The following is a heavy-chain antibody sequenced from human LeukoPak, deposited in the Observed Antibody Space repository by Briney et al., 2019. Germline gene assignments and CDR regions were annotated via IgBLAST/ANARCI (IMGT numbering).Heavy chain of an antibody. Sequence: SETLSLTCAVYGGSFSGYYWSWIRQPPGKGLEWIGEINHSGSTNYNPSLKSRVTISVDTSKNQFSLKLSSVTAADTAVYYCARLSPEFDWLFYFDYWGQGTLVTVSS. CDR2: INHSGST. CDR1: GGSFSGYY. D-gene: IGHD3-9*01. V-gene: IGHV4-34*01. J-gene: IGHJ4*02. CDR3: ARLSPEFDWLFYFDY.